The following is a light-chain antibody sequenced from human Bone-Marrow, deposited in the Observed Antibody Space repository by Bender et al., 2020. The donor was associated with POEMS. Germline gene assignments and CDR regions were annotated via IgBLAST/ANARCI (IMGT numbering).Light chain of an antibody. CDR2: QDD. Sequence: SYELTQPPSVSVSPGQTASISCSGERLGDKYVFWYQQKSGQSPVLVIYQDDRRPSGIPDRFSGSKSGTSASLAITGLQAEDEGDYYCQSYDNSLGGWVFGGGTKLTVL. CDR1: RLGDKY. CDR3: QSYDNSLGGWV. J-gene: IGLJ3*02. V-gene: IGLV3-1*01.